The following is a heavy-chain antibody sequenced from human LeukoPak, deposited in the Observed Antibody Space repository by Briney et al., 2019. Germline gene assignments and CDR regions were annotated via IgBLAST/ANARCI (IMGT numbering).Heavy chain of an antibody. CDR1: GGSISSYY. CDR2: IYYSGST. J-gene: IGHJ3*02. CDR3: ARGGRGGWGSARYELEAFDI. V-gene: IGHV4-59*01. D-gene: IGHD1-1*01. Sequence: PSETLSLTCTVSGGSISSYYWSWIRQPPGKGLEWIGYIYYSGSTNYNPSLKSRVTISVDTSKNQFSLKLSSVTAAATAVYYCARGGRGGWGSARYELEAFDIWGQGTMVTVSS.